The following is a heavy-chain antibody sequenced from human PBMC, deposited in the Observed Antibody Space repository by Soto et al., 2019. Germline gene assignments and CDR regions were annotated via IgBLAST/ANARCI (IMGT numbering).Heavy chain of an antibody. V-gene: IGHV1-18*01. D-gene: IGHD2-2*01. CDR2: ISAYNGNT. CDR3: ARDPPVVPEGPGYGMDV. J-gene: IGHJ6*02. CDR1: GYTFTSYG. Sequence: ASVKVSCKASGYTFTSYGISWVRQAPGQGLEWMGWISAYNGNTNYAQKLQGRVTMTTDTSTSTAYMELRSLRSDDTAVYYCARDPPVVPEGPGYGMDVWGQGTTVTVSS.